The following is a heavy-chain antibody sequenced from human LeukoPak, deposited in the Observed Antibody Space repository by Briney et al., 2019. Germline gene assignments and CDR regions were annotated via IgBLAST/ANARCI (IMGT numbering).Heavy chain of an antibody. Sequence: GGSLRLSCAASGFTFSSHWMNWVRQVPGKGLVWVSRINSDGSSTSYADSVKGRFSISRDNAKNTLYLQMNSLRAEDTALYYCARVFEYRTNTIDYWGQGALVTVSS. V-gene: IGHV3-74*01. CDR3: ARVFEYRTNTIDY. D-gene: IGHD6-6*01. J-gene: IGHJ4*02. CDR2: INSDGSST. CDR1: GFTFSSHW.